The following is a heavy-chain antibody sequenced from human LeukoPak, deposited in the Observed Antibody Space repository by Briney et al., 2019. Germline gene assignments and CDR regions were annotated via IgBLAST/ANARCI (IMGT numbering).Heavy chain of an antibody. V-gene: IGHV4-39*01. D-gene: IGHD2-2*02. CDR2: VDYSGSI. Sequence: SETLSLTCAVSGGSIRSSSYYWGWIRQSPGRGLEWIGSVDYSGSINFNPSLKSRVTISADTSKNQFSLKLSSVPAADTAVYYCARSYNNWFDPWGQGTLVTVSS. CDR1: GGSIRSSSYY. CDR3: ARSYNNWFDP. J-gene: IGHJ5*02.